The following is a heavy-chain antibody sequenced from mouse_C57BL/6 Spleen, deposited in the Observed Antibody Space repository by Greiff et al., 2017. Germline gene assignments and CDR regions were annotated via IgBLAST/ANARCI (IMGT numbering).Heavy chain of an antibody. CDR1: GYTFTTYP. CDR3: ARGGGNPYWYFDV. D-gene: IGHD1-1*02. V-gene: IGHV1-47*01. CDR2: FHPYNDDT. Sequence: QVQLQQSGAELVKPGASVKMSCKASGYTFTTYPIEWMKQNPGKSLEWIGNFHPYNDDTKYNEKFKGKATLTVETSSSTAYLELIRLTSDDSAVCYCARGGGNPYWYFDVWGTGTTVTVSA. J-gene: IGHJ1*03.